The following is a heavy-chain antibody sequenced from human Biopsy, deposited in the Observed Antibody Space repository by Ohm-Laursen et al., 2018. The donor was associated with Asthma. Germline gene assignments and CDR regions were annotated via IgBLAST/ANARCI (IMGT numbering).Heavy chain of an antibody. D-gene: IGHD2-2*01. CDR1: GGTFNTYV. CDR3: ARKAGSCISRTCYSLDF. Sequence: SSVKVSCKSLGGTFNTYVIGWVRQAPGQGPEWMGGINSVFGTTTYPQKFQDRVTITADDSTSTVYMELSGLRSEDTAVYYCARKAGSCISRTCYSLDFWGQGTLVTVSS. CDR2: INSVFGTT. V-gene: IGHV1-69*01. J-gene: IGHJ4*02.